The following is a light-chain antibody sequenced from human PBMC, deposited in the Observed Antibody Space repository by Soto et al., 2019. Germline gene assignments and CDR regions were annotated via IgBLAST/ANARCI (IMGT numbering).Light chain of an antibody. Sequence: QSVLTQPASVSGSPGQSITISCSGTPSDIGAYNYVSWYQHLPGKAPKVIIYDVTNRPPGVSSRFSGSKSGTTASLTISGLQAEDEANYYCGSYTISSTLMIFGGGTRSPS. CDR3: GSYTISSTLMI. V-gene: IGLV2-14*03. CDR1: PSDIGAYNY. J-gene: IGLJ2*01. CDR2: DVT.